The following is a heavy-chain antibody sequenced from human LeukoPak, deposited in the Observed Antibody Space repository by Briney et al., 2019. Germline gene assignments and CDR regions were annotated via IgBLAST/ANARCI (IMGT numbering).Heavy chain of an antibody. CDR1: GFSVRTTY. CDR2: IFTGGGT. J-gene: IGHJ4*02. D-gene: IGHD3-22*01. V-gene: IGHV3-53*01. Sequence: SGGSLRLSCAASGFSVRTTYMSWVRQAPGKGLEWVSVIFTGGGTDHADSVKGRFTISRDNSKNTLSPQMNSLRVEDTAIYYCTRSGYRHPYHFDSWGQGTLVTVSS. CDR3: TRSGYRHPYHFDS.